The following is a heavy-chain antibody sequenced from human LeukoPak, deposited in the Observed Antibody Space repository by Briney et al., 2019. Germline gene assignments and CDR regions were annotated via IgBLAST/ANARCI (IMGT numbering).Heavy chain of an antibody. CDR2: IYSGGST. J-gene: IGHJ4*02. D-gene: IGHD3-16*01. V-gene: IGHV3-66*01. Sequence: GGSLRLSCAASGFTFDDYGMSWVRQAPGKGLEWVSVIYSGGSTYYADSVKGRFTISRDNSKNTLYLQMNSLRAEDTAVYYCARDGIMGRFDYWGQGTLVTVSS. CDR3: ARDGIMGRFDY. CDR1: GFTFDDYG.